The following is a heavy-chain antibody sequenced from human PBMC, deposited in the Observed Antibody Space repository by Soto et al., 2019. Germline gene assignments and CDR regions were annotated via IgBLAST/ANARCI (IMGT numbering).Heavy chain of an antibody. CDR2: IYYSGST. J-gene: IGHJ3*02. Sequence: SETLSLTCTVSRGSIISYYWSWIRQPPGKGLEWIGYIYYSGSTNYNPSLKSRVTISVDTSKNQFSLKLSSVTAADTAVYFCARRYGLSAFDIWGQGTMVTVSS. V-gene: IGHV4-59*08. CDR1: RGSIISYY. D-gene: IGHD3-10*01. CDR3: ARRYGLSAFDI.